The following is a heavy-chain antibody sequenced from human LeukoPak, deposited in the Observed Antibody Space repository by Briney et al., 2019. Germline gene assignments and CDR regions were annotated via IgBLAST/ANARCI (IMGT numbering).Heavy chain of an antibody. CDR2: IYYRSKWHN. V-gene: IGHV6-1*01. Sequence: SQTLPLTCAIYGDSVSGNSSAWNWIRQSLSRSLECPGRIYYRSKWHNDYAVSVKSRITTKPDTSKNQFSLQLNSVTPEDTAMYYCARVNGGNFPTEYYFDYWGQGTLVTVSS. J-gene: IGHJ4*02. CDR3: ARVNGGNFPTEYYFDY. CDR1: GDSVSGNSSA. D-gene: IGHD4-23*01.